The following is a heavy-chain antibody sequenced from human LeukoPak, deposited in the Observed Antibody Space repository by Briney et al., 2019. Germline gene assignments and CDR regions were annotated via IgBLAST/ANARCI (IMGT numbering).Heavy chain of an antibody. D-gene: IGHD6-13*01. Sequence: ASVKVSCKASGYTFTNYYIHWARQAPGQGLEWMGISNPGDGSTTYAQKFQARVTMTRDTSTSTVYMDLSSLKSEDTAVYYCASPAGYSKNFDYWGQGTLVTVSS. J-gene: IGHJ4*02. CDR2: SNPGDGST. CDR1: GYTFTNYY. CDR3: ASPAGYSKNFDY. V-gene: IGHV1-46*01.